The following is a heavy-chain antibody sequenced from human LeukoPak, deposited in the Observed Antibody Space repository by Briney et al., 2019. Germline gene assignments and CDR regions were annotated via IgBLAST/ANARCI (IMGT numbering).Heavy chain of an antibody. V-gene: IGHV1-2*02. J-gene: IGHJ4*02. D-gene: IGHD2-8*01. CDR3: ARNGETGIDH. CDR2: INPNSGGT. CDR1: GYTFTSYG. Sequence: ASVKVSCKASGYTFTSYGISWVRQAPGQGLEWMGWINPNSGGTNYAQKFQGRVTMTRDTSISTAYMELSRLRSDDTAVYYCARNGETGIDHWGQGTLVTVSS.